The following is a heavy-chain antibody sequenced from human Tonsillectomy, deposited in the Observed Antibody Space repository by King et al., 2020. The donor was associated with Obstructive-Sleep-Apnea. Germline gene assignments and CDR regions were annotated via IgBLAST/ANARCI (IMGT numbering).Heavy chain of an antibody. Sequence: VQLVESGGGLVQPGRSLRLSCAASGFTFDDYAMHWVRQAPGKGLEWVSGISWNSGSIGYADSVKGRFTISRDNAKNSLYLQMNSLRAEDTALYYCAKDTGGSLPYYFDYWGQGTLVTVSS. CDR1: GFTFDDYA. CDR2: ISWNSGSI. D-gene: IGHD3-16*01. V-gene: IGHV3-9*01. CDR3: AKDTGGSLPYYFDY. J-gene: IGHJ4*02.